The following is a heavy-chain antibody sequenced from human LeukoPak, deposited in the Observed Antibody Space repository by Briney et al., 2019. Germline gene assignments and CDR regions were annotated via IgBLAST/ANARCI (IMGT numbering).Heavy chain of an antibody. Sequence: SETLSLTCTVSGGSIGSSSYYWGWIRQPPGKGLEWIGSIYYSGSTYYNPSLKSRVTISVDTSKNQFSLKLSSVTAADTAVYYCAREVVVVPAASDAFDIWGQGTMVTVSS. CDR2: IYYSGST. D-gene: IGHD2-2*01. J-gene: IGHJ3*02. CDR3: AREVVVVPAASDAFDI. CDR1: GGSIGSSSYY. V-gene: IGHV4-39*07.